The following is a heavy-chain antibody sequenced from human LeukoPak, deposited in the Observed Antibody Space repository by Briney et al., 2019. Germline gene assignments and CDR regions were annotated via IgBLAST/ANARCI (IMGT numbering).Heavy chain of an antibody. V-gene: IGHV4-34*01. J-gene: IGHJ5*02. CDR1: GGSFSGYY. Sequence: SETLSLTCAVYGGSFSGYYLSWVRQPPGKGLEWIGEINHSGSTNYNPSLKSRVTISVDTSKKQFSLKLSSVSAADTAVYYCARAIKYCSGGSCYNWFDPWGQGTLVTVSS. CDR2: INHSGST. CDR3: ARAIKYCSGGSCYNWFDP. D-gene: IGHD2-15*01.